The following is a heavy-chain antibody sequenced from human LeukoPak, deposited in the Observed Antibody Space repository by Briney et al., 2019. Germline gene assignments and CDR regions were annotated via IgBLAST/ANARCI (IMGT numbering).Heavy chain of an antibody. Sequence: GGSLRLSCAASGFTFSSYAMSWVRQAPGKGLEWVSAISGSGGSTYYADSVKGRFTISRDNSKNTLYLQMNSLRAEDTAVYYCAKGAYYGFWSGGNWFDPWGQGTLVTVSS. D-gene: IGHD3-3*01. CDR3: AKGAYYGFWSGGNWFDP. CDR1: GFTFSSYA. CDR2: ISGSGGST. V-gene: IGHV3-23*01. J-gene: IGHJ5*02.